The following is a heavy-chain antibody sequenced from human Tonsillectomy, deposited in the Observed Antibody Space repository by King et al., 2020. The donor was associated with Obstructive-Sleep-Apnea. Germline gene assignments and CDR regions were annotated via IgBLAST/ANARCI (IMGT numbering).Heavy chain of an antibody. D-gene: IGHD1-1*01. J-gene: IGHJ4*02. CDR2: ISYGVNNH. Sequence: VQLVESGGGVVQPGRSLRLACAASGFTFSSYAMHWVRQAPGKGREWVAGISYGVNNHYYADSVKGRFTISIDNSKNTLYLQVNSLGAEGTAVYYFATDPATGATSGFDYWGQGTLVTVSS. CDR1: GFTFSSYA. V-gene: IGHV3-30*04. CDR3: ATDPATGATSGFDY.